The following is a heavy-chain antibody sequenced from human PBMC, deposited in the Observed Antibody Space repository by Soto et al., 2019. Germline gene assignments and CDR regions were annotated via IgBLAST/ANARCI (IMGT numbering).Heavy chain of an antibody. J-gene: IGHJ6*02. CDR2: IIPIFGTA. CDR1: GGTFSSYA. V-gene: IGHV1-69*01. D-gene: IGHD3-22*01. Sequence: QVQLVQSGAEVKKPGSSVKDSCKASGGTFSSYAISWVRQAPGQGLEWMGGIIPIFGTANYAQKFQGRVTITADESTSTAYMELSSLRSEDTAVYYCARDAYYYDSSGYSNAYYYYGMDVWGQGTTVTVSS. CDR3: ARDAYYYDSSGYSNAYYYYGMDV.